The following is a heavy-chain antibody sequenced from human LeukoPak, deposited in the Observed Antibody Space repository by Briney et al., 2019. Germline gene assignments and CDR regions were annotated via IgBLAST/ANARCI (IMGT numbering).Heavy chain of an antibody. CDR2: ISWNRGSI. V-gene: IGHV3-9*01. CDR3: AKATGVSGNDFDY. Sequence: GGSLRLSCAASGFSFDDYGMHWVRQAPGKGLEWVSGISWNRGSIDFADSVKGRFTISRDNAKNSLYLQMNSLRAEDTAFYYCAKATGVSGNDFDYWGQGTLVTVSS. J-gene: IGHJ4*02. CDR1: GFSFDDYG. D-gene: IGHD1-1*01.